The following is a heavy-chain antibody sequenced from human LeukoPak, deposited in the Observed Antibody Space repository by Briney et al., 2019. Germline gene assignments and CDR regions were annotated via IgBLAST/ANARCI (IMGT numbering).Heavy chain of an antibody. CDR1: GGSISSYY. CDR2: IYYSGST. J-gene: IGHJ4*02. Sequence: SETLSLTCTVSGGSISSYYWSWIRQPPGKGLEWIGYIYYSGSTNYNPSLKSRVTISVDTSKNQFSLKLSSVTAEDTAVYYCARETPDYYGSGSYYSVFDYWGQGTLVTVSP. V-gene: IGHV4-59*01. CDR3: ARETPDYYGSGSYYSVFDY. D-gene: IGHD3-10*01.